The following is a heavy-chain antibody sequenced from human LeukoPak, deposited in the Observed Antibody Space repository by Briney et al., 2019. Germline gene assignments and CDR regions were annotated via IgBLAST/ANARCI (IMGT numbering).Heavy chain of an antibody. CDR3: ARDSSAYTRHFDY. J-gene: IGHJ4*02. V-gene: IGHV1-18*01. CDR1: GYTFTSYG. D-gene: IGHD3-22*01. CDR2: ISAYNGNT. Sequence: GASVKVSCKASGYTFTSYGINWVRQAPGQGLEWMGWISAYNGNTNYAQKFRGRVTMTTDTSTNTAYMELRNLGSDDTAMYFCARDSSAYTRHFDYWGQGSLVTVSS.